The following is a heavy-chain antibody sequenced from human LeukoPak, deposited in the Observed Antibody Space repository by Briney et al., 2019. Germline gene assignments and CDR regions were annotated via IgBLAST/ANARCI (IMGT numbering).Heavy chain of an antibody. Sequence: GASVKVSCKASAYTFTSYYIHWVRQAPGQGLEYLGIIRPRGGSTDYAQKFQGRVTMTRDTAISTAYMELSSLRSEDTAVYYCARVYGDVDYWGQGTLVTVSS. D-gene: IGHD2/OR15-2a*01. CDR1: AYTFTSYY. V-gene: IGHV1-46*01. CDR2: IRPRGGST. CDR3: ARVYGDVDY. J-gene: IGHJ4*02.